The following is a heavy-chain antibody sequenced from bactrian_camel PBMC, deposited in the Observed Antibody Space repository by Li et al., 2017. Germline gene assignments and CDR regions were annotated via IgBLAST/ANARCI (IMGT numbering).Heavy chain of an antibody. J-gene: IGHJ4*01. CDR2: IYTPTGTT. V-gene: IGHV3-2*01. CDR1: GLTFGSHC. D-gene: IGHD2*01. Sequence: VQLVESGGGSVQAGGSLRLSCTASGLTFGSHCMGWFRQAPGKEREGVAFIYTPTGTTPYGDSVEGRFTISRDGSETTLYLQMDSLKPEDTAMYYCAADPGSGGSCSPNLPLTTDANYFVGQGTQVTVS.